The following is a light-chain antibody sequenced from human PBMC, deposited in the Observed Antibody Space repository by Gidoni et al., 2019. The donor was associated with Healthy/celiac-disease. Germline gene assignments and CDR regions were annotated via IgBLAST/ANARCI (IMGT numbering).Light chain of an antibody. V-gene: IGKV3-15*01. Sequence: EIVMTQSPATLSVSPGDRATLSCRASQSVSSNLAWYQQKPGQAPRLLIYGASTRATGIPARFSGSGSGTEFTLTICSLQSEDFAVYYCQPYNNWPQTFXQXTKLEIK. CDR1: QSVSSN. CDR3: QPYNNWPQT. J-gene: IGKJ2*01. CDR2: GAS.